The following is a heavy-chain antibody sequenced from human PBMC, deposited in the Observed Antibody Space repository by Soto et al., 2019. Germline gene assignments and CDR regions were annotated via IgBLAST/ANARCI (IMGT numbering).Heavy chain of an antibody. Sequence: GGSLRLSCAASGFTFSSYWMHWVRQAPGKGLVWVSRINSDGSSTSYADSVKGRFTISRDNAKNTLYLQMNSLRAEDTAVYYCARDGHYDILTGYLNWFDPWGQGTLVTVSS. CDR1: GFTFSSYW. V-gene: IGHV3-74*01. CDR3: ARDGHYDILTGYLNWFDP. D-gene: IGHD3-9*01. J-gene: IGHJ5*02. CDR2: INSDGSST.